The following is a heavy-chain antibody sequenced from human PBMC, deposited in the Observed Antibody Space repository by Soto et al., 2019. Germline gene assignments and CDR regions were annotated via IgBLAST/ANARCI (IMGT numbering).Heavy chain of an antibody. CDR2: IIPIFGTA. Sequence: VKVSCKASGGPFSSYAIIWVRQAPGQGLEWMGGIIPIFGTANYAQKFQGRVTITADESTSTAYMELSSLRSEDTAVYYCASGSIKIFGVVTDNWFDPWGQRTLVTVSS. V-gene: IGHV1-69*01. CDR3: ASGSIKIFGVVTDNWFDP. J-gene: IGHJ5*02. CDR1: GGPFSSYA. D-gene: IGHD3-3*01.